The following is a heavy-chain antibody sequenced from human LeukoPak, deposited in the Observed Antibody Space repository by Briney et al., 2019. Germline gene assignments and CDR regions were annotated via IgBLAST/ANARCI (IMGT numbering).Heavy chain of an antibody. J-gene: IGHJ4*02. Sequence: GGSLRLSCEAPGFTFSSYAMSWVRQAPGKGLEWVSTFSGGGGPTYYADSVKGRFTISRDNSKNTLFLQMNSLRAEDTALYYCAKAIAGVGRLFDYWGQGALVTVSS. D-gene: IGHD6-13*01. CDR3: AKAIAGVGRLFDY. CDR2: FSGGGGPT. V-gene: IGHV3-23*01. CDR1: GFTFSSYA.